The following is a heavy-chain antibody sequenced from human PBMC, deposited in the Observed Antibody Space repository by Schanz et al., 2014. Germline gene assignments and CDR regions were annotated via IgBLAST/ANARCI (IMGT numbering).Heavy chain of an antibody. Sequence: QVQLVQSGAEVKKLGASVKVSCKASGYTFTDYYMHWVRQAPGQGLEWMGRINPNSGGTNYAQKFQGRVTMTRDTSISTAYMEMSRLISDDTAVYYCARDIQYHYDTSGPVGAFDIWGQGTTVTVSS. CDR3: ARDIQYHYDTSGPVGAFDI. D-gene: IGHD3-22*01. V-gene: IGHV1-2*06. J-gene: IGHJ3*02. CDR2: INPNSGGT. CDR1: GYTFTDYY.